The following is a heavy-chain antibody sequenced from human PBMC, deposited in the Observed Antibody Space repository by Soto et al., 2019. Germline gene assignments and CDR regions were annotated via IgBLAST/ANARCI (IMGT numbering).Heavy chain of an antibody. Sequence: SETLSLTCAVYGGSFSGYYWSWIRQPPGKGLEWIGEINHSGSTNYNPSLKSRVTISVDTSKNQFSLKLSSVTAADTAVYYCARVPVAGTNDYWGQGTLVTVSS. CDR3: ARVPVAGTNDY. CDR2: INHSGST. D-gene: IGHD6-19*01. V-gene: IGHV4-34*01. CDR1: GGSFSGYY. J-gene: IGHJ4*02.